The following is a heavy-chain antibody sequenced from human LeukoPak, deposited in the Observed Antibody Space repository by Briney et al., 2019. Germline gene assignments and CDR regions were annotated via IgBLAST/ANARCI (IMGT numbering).Heavy chain of an antibody. D-gene: IGHD2-2*01. V-gene: IGHV4-34*01. CDR1: GGSFSGYY. CDR2: INHSGST. Sequence: SETLSLTCAVYGGSFSGYYWSWIRQPPGKGLEWIGEINHSGSTNYNPSLKSRVTISVDTSKNQFSLKLSSVTAADTAVYYCARARLYTVVVPAAHDAFDIWGQGTMVTVSS. CDR3: ARARLYTVVVPAAHDAFDI. J-gene: IGHJ3*02.